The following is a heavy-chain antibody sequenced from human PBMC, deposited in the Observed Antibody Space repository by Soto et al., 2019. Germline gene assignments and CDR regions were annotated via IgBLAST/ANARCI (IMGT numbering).Heavy chain of an antibody. CDR2: IYYSGST. J-gene: IGHJ5*02. D-gene: IGHD3-3*01. V-gene: IGHV4-39*01. CDR1: GGSISSSSYY. Sequence: SETLSLTCTVSGGSISSSSYYWGWIRQPPGKGLEWIGSIYYSGSTYYNPSLKSRVTISVDTSKNQFSLKLSSVTAADTAVYYCARHELYMRDGFLEWLSNWFDPWGQGTLVTVSS. CDR3: ARHELYMRDGFLEWLSNWFDP.